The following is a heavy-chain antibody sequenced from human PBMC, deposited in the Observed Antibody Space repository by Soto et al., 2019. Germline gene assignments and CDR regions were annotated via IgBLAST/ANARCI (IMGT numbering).Heavy chain of an antibody. Sequence: QVQLVQSGAEVKKPGASVKVSCKASGYTFTSYGISWVRQAPGQGLEWMGWISAYNGNTNYAQKLQGRVTMTTDTSTSTADMELRSLRSDDTAVDYCARDLVVGDGSGSYPNYYYYYYMDVWGKGTTVTVSS. J-gene: IGHJ6*03. CDR2: ISAYNGNT. CDR1: GYTFTSYG. V-gene: IGHV1-18*01. CDR3: ARDLVVGDGSGSYPNYYYYYYMDV. D-gene: IGHD3-10*01.